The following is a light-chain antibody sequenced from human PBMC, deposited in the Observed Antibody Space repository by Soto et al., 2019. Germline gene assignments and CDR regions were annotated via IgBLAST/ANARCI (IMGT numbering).Light chain of an antibody. V-gene: IGKV3-15*01. CDR3: KQYTNWPPLKCT. J-gene: IGKJ2*02. Sequence: EIVLTQSPATLSVSPGERATLSCRASQSVNQKLGWYQQKPGQAPRLLIYVASYRATGIPARFSGSGSGTEYNLTISNLQAEDFAVYYCKQYTNWPPLKCTFGQGSKVEIX. CDR2: VAS. CDR1: QSVNQK.